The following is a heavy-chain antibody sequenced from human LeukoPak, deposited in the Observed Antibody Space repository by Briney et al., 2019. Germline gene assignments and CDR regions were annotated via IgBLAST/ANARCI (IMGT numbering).Heavy chain of an antibody. CDR1: GYTFTGYY. CDR3: ARAGSDNLLSLFDY. CDR2: INPNSGGT. D-gene: IGHD2-8*02. J-gene: IGHJ4*02. Sequence: ASVKVSCKASGYTFTGYYMHWVRQAPGQGLEWMGWINPNSGGTNYAQKFQGWITMTRDTSISTAYMELSRLRSGDTAVYYCARAGSDNLLSLFDYWGQGTLVTVSS. V-gene: IGHV1-2*04.